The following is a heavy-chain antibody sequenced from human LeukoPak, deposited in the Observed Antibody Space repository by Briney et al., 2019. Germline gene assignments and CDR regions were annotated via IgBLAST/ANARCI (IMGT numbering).Heavy chain of an antibody. CDR2: FDPEDGET. CDR1: GYTLTELS. CDR3: ATEWAAYCGGDCYYVAFDI. D-gene: IGHD2-21*02. V-gene: IGHV1-24*01. J-gene: IGHJ3*02. Sequence: ASVKVSCKVSGYTLTELSMHWVRQAPGKGLEWMGGFDPEDGETIYAQKFQGRVTMTEDTSTDTAYMELSSLRSEDMAVYYCATEWAAYCGGDCYYVAFDIWGQGTMVTVSS.